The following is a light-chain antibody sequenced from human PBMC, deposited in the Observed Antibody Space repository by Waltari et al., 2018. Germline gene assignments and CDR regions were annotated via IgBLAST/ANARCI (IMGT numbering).Light chain of an antibody. J-gene: IGLJ2*01. CDR2: SNT. Sequence: QSVRTQPPSASGNPGQRVPIPCSGTYSNMGSHSANWFQHLPGTAPKLLIHSNTERPSGVPGRFSGSKSGTSASLAISGLQSEDEGDYYCALWDDSLNGVVFGGGTK. V-gene: IGLV1-44*01. CDR1: YSNMGSHS. CDR3: ALWDDSLNGVV.